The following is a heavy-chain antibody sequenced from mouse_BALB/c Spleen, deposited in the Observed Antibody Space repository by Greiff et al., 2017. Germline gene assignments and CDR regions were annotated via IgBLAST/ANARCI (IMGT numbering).Heavy chain of an antibody. CDR1: GYSFTGYY. CDR2: INPYNGAT. Sequence: VQLKQSGPELVKPGASVKISCKASGYSFTGYYMHWVKQSHVKSLEWIGRINPYNGATSYNQNFKDKASLTVDKSSSTAYMELHSLTSEDSAVYYCARDGNGAMDYWGQGTSVTVSS. V-gene: IGHV1-31*01. J-gene: IGHJ4*01. CDR3: ARDGNGAMDY. D-gene: IGHD2-1*01.